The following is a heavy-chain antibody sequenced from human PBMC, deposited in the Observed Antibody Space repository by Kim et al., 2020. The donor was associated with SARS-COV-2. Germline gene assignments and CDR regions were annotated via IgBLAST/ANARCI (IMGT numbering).Heavy chain of an antibody. D-gene: IGHD6-19*01. Sequence: GGSLRLSCAASGFTFSSYSMNWVRQAPGKGLEWVSSISSSSSYIYYADSVKGRFTISRDNAKNSLYLQMNSLRAEDTAVYYCARDQGSGWSGGCDYWGQGTLVTVSS. V-gene: IGHV3-21*01. J-gene: IGHJ4*02. CDR2: ISSSSSYI. CDR1: GFTFSSYS. CDR3: ARDQGSGWSGGCDY.